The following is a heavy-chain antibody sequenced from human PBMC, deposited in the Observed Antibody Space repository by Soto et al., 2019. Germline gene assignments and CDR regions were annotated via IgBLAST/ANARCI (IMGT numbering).Heavy chain of an antibody. J-gene: IGHJ5*02. CDR1: GFTFDDYA. Sequence: EVHLVESGGGLVQPGRSLKLSCVASGFTFDDYAMYWVRQAPGKGPEWVSGISWSGTNIAYADSVKGRFTISRDNAKNTLYRQMNRLRADDTALYYCAKGGSAALISAAGTGNWFDPWGQGSLVTVSS. CDR2: ISWSGTNI. D-gene: IGHD6-13*01. CDR3: AKGGSAALISAAGTGNWFDP. V-gene: IGHV3-9*01.